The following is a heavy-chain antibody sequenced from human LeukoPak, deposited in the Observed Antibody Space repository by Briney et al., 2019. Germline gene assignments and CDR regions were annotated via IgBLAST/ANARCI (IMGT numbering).Heavy chain of an antibody. CDR2: IDTAKGNT. D-gene: IGHD6-19*01. CDR1: GYTFTSYA. V-gene: IGHV1-3*04. Sequence: ASVKVSCKASGYTFTSYAMHWVRQAPGQGLEWMGWIDTAKGNTKYSQRLQGRVSLTRDTSASTTYMELSGLRSEDTAVYYCARVVDSGWGAFDVWGQGAMVTVSS. J-gene: IGHJ3*01. CDR3: ARVVDSGWGAFDV.